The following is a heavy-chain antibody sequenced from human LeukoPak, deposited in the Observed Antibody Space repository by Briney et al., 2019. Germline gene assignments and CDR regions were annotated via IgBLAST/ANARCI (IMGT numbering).Heavy chain of an antibody. D-gene: IGHD3-22*01. CDR3: ASEFFDSNRRDYFDY. Sequence: GASVKVSCKASGYTFTTYGISWVRQAPGQGLEWMGWISTSNGNTNYAQKLQGRVTMTTDTSTSTAYMELRSLRSDDTAVYYCASEFFDSNRRDYFDYWGQGTLVTVSS. V-gene: IGHV1-18*01. CDR2: ISTSNGNT. J-gene: IGHJ4*02. CDR1: GYTFTTYG.